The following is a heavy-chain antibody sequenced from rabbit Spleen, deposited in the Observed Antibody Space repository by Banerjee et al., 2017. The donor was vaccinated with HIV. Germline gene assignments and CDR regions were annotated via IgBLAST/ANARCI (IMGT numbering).Heavy chain of an antibody. D-gene: IGHD6-1*01. V-gene: IGHV1S45*01. CDR2: FDTESGTT. CDR1: GFSFSSSYW. CDR3: ARDPAGYVINGGVSNFRLDL. Sequence: QEHLEESGGDLVKPEGSLTLTCTASGFSFSSSYWMSWVRQAPGKGLEWIGCFDTESGTTYYASWAKGRFTISKTSSTTVTLQMTSLTAADTATYFCARDPAGYVINGGVSNFRLDLWGQGTLVTVS. J-gene: IGHJ3*01.